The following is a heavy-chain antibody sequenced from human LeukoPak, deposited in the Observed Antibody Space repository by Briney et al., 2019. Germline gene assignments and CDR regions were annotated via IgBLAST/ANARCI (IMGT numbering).Heavy chain of an antibody. CDR2: IKEDGSKK. CDR3: SRESDYCSSTSCYDY. CDR1: GFTFSTYS. Sequence: PGGSLRLSCAASGFTFSTYSMSWVRQAPGKGLEWVANIKEDGSKKYSVDSVKGRFTISRDNAKNSLYMQMNSLRSEDTAVYYCSRESDYCSSTSCYDYWGQGTLVTVSS. V-gene: IGHV3-7*01. J-gene: IGHJ4*02. D-gene: IGHD2-2*01.